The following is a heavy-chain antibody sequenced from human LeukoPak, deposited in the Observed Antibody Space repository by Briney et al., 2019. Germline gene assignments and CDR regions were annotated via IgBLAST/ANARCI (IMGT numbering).Heavy chain of an antibody. CDR2: VNHSGYT. Sequence: SETLSLTCDVSGVSFSTYYWSWIRQSPEKGLEWIGEVNHSGYTNYNPSLKGRVIISVDPSKNQLSLKLSSATAADTAVYARQLYGSDYWGQGTLVTVSS. V-gene: IGHV4-34*01. J-gene: IGHJ4*02. CDR3: QLYGSDY. D-gene: IGHD4-17*01. CDR1: GVSFSTYY.